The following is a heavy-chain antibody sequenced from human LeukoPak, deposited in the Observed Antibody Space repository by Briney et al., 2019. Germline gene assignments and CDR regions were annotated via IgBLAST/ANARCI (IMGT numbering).Heavy chain of an antibody. D-gene: IGHD6-19*01. V-gene: IGHV7-4-1*02. CDR2: INTNTGNP. CDR1: GYTFTGYA. Sequence: ASVKVSCKASGYTFTGYAMNWVRQAPGQGLEWMGWINTNTGNPTYAQGFTGRFVFSLDTSVSTAYLQISSLKAEDTAVYYCARVGGSGWSLYYYYGMDVWGQGTTVTVSS. J-gene: IGHJ6*02. CDR3: ARVGGSGWSLYYYYGMDV.